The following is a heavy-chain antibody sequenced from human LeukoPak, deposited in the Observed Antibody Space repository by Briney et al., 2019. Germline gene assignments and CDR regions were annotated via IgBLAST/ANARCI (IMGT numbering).Heavy chain of an antibody. D-gene: IGHD2-15*01. CDR2: ISVNNGNT. CDR3: ATLLAPPVYGMDV. J-gene: IGHJ6*02. Sequence: GASVKVSCKASGYTFTSYGISWVRQAPGQGLEWMRWISVNNGNTNYAQKFQGRVTMTTDTSTSTAYMELRSLRSDGTAVYYCATLLAPPVYGMDVWGQGTTVTVSS. V-gene: IGHV1-18*01. CDR1: GYTFTSYG.